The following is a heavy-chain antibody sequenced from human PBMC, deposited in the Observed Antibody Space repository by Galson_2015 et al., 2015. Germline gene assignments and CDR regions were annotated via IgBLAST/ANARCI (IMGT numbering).Heavy chain of an antibody. CDR1: GFTFSSSW. V-gene: IGHV3-74*01. Sequence: SLRLSCAASGFTFSSSWMHWVRQPPGKGLVWVSRTNPDGSSTSYADSVEGRFTISRDNAKNTLYLQMNSLRAEDTAVYYCVRALSGTDDYWGQGTLVTVSS. D-gene: IGHD1-26*01. J-gene: IGHJ4*02. CDR3: VRALSGTDDY. CDR2: TNPDGSST.